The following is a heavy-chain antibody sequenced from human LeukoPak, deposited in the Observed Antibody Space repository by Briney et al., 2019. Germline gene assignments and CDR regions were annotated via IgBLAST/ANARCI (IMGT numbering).Heavy chain of an antibody. D-gene: IGHD2-15*01. CDR2: ISGSGGST. V-gene: IGHV3-23*01. CDR3: AKQGYCSGGSCYGERFDP. CDR1: GFTFSSYA. J-gene: IGHJ5*02. Sequence: PGGSLRLSCAASGFTFSSYAVSWVRQAPGKGLEWVSAISGSGGSTYYADSVKGRFTISRDNSKTTLYLQMNSLRAEDTAVYYCAKQGYCSGGSCYGERFDPWGQGTLVTVSS.